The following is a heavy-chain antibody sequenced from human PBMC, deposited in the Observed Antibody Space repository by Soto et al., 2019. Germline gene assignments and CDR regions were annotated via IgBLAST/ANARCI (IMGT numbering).Heavy chain of an antibody. V-gene: IGHV4-31*03. CDR3: ARDRYLQFYDS. CDR1: GVSISTSSNY. D-gene: IGHD3-16*01. CDR2: IYHSGST. Sequence: SETLSLTCTVSGVSISTSSNYWTWIRQHPGRGLEYIGSIYHSGSTYYNPSFESRVIISLDKSNNQFSLRLNSVTAADTAMYYCARDRYLQFYDSWGPGTLVTVSS. J-gene: IGHJ4*02.